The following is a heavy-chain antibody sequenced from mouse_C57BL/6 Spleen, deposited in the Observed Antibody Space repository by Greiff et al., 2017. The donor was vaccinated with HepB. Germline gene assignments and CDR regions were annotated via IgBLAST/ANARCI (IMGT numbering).Heavy chain of an antibody. CDR3: ATTVVAPYAMDY. J-gene: IGHJ4*01. CDR2: IHPNSGST. CDR1: GYTFTSYW. V-gene: IGHV1-64*01. Sequence: QVQLKQSGAELVKPGASVKLSCKASGYTFTSYWMHWVKQRPGQGLEWIGMIHPNSGSTNYNEKFKSKATLTVDKSSSTAYMQLSSLTSEDSAVYYCATTVVAPYAMDYWGQGTSVTVSS. D-gene: IGHD1-1*01.